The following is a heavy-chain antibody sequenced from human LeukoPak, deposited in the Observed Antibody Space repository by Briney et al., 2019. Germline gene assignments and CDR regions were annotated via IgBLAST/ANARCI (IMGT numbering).Heavy chain of an antibody. V-gene: IGHV3-30*02. CDR2: IRYDGSNK. CDR3: AKDDRSSWYYFDY. CDR1: GSTFSSYG. D-gene: IGHD6-13*01. Sequence: PGGSLRLSCAASGSTFSSYGMHWVRQAPGKGLEWVAFIRYDGSNKYYADSVKGRFTISRDNSKNTLYLQMNSLRAEDTAVYYCAKDDRSSWYYFDYWGQGTLVTVSS. J-gene: IGHJ4*02.